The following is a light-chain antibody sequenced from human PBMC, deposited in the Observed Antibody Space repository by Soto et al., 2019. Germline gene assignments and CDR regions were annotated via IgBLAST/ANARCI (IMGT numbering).Light chain of an antibody. J-gene: IGKJ1*01. CDR1: QSLVHSDGNTY. CDR2: RVS. CDR3: LQGTHWPWT. V-gene: IGKV2-30*02. Sequence: DVVMTQSPLSLPVTLGQPASISCRSSQSLVHSDGNTYLNWFQQRPGQSPRRLIYRVSNRDSGVPDRFSGSGSGTDFTLNISRVGAEDVGVYYCLQGTHWPWTFGQGTKVEIK.